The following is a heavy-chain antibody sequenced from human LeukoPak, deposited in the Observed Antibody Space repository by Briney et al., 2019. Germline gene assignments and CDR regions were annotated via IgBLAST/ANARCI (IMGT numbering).Heavy chain of an antibody. Sequence: SGTSLTLSCAASGFTFDDYAMHWVRHAPGKGLEWVSGISWNSGSIVYADSVKGRFTISRDRTKNSLYLQMSSLRPEDMALYYCARGNGYSTSGYVDYWGQGTLVTVSS. D-gene: IGHD6-13*01. CDR3: ARGNGYSTSGYVDY. CDR2: ISWNSGSI. CDR1: GFTFDDYA. J-gene: IGHJ4*02. V-gene: IGHV3-9*03.